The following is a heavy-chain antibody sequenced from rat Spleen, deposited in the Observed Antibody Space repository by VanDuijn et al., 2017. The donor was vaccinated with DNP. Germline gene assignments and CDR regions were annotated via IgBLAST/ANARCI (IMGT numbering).Heavy chain of an antibody. J-gene: IGHJ2*01. CDR2: ISYDGGIT. D-gene: IGHD1-6*01. CDR3: ARRKNYGLSYYFDY. Sequence: EVQLVESGGGLVQPGRSMKLSCAASGFTFSNYYMAWVRQAPTKGLEWVAYISYDGGITNYGDSVKGRFTISRDNAKSSLYLQMDSLRSEDTATYYCARRKNYGLSYYFDYWGQGVMVTVSS. V-gene: IGHV5-25*01. CDR1: GFTFSNYY.